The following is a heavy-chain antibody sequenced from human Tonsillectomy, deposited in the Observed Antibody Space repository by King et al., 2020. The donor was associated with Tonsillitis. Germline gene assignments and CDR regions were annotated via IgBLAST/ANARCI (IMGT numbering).Heavy chain of an antibody. CDR3: ARDLQPQLGEAYMDV. D-gene: IGHD1-1*01. CDR2: INPSGGST. CDR1: GYILTRYY. J-gene: IGHJ6*03. V-gene: IGHV1-46*01. Sequence: QLVPSGAEVKKPGASVKVSCKASGYILTRYYMHWVRQAPGQGLEWMGIINPSGGSTSYAQKFQGRVTMTRDTSTSTVYMELSSLRSEDTAVYYCARDLQPQLGEAYMDVWGKGTTVTVSS.